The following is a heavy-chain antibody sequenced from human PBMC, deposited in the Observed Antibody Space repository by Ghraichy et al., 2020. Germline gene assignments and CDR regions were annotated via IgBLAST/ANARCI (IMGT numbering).Heavy chain of an antibody. CDR3: AKDEEAAALRGDAFDI. V-gene: IGHV3-30*02. CDR1: GFTFSSYG. J-gene: IGHJ3*02. CDR2: IWYDGSNK. Sequence: GGSLRLSCAASGFTFSSYGMHWVRQAPGKGLEWVAFIWYDGSNKYYADSVKGRFTISRDNSKNTLYLQMNSLRAEDTAVHYCAKDEEAAALRGDAFDIWGQGTRVTVSS. D-gene: IGHD6-13*01.